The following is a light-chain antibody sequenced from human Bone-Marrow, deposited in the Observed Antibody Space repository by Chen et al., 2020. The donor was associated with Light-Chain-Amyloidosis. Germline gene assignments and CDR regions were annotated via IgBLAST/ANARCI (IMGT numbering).Light chain of an antibody. CDR3: SSYTTSDSYV. Sequence: QSAPTQPASVSGSPGQSITISCTGGSSDVGAHNYVSWYQQLPGKAPKLIIYDVSNRPSGVSDRFSGYKSGNTASLTISGLQAEDEADFYCSSYTTSDSYVFGTGTKVSVL. CDR1: SSDVGAHNY. J-gene: IGLJ1*01. CDR2: DVS. V-gene: IGLV2-14*03.